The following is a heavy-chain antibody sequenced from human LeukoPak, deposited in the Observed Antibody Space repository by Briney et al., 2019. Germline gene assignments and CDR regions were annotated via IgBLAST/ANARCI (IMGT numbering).Heavy chain of an antibody. CDR1: VYTFTAYY. J-gene: IGHJ4*02. CDR2: INPTSGGT. Sequence: ASVNVSCKASVYTFTAYYMHWVRQAPGQGLAWMGWINPTSGGTNYAQNFQGRVIMTRDTSISTAYMELSRLRSDDTAVYYCASPSNYGSGSQLNYWGQGTLVTVSS. V-gene: IGHV1-2*02. CDR3: ASPSNYGSGSQLNY. D-gene: IGHD3-10*01.